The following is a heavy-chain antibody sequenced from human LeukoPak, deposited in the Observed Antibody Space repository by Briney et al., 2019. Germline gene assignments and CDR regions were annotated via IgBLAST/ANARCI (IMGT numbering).Heavy chain of an antibody. CDR1: GGTFSSYA. J-gene: IGHJ4*02. D-gene: IGHD4-17*01. CDR3: ARQSPYGDYVIGY. Sequence: GASVKVSCKASGGTFSSYAISWVRQAPGQGLEWMGGIIPIFGTANYAQKFQGRVTITADKSTGTAYMELSSLRSEDTAVYYCARQSPYGDYVIGYWGQGTLVTVSS. CDR2: IIPIFGTA. V-gene: IGHV1-69*06.